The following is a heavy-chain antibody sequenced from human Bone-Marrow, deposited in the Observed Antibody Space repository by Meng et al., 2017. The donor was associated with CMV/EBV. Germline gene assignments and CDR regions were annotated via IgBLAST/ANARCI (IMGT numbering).Heavy chain of an antibody. CDR3: ARAAPGVNGWSTYVAY. V-gene: IGHV1-8*03. CDR2: VNPNSGNT. J-gene: IGHJ4*02. D-gene: IGHD6-19*01. Sequence: ASVKVSCKASGYTFISYDINWVRQATGQGLEWMGWVNPNSGNTGHAQKFQGRVTITRDTSISTAYMELSSLRSEDTAVYYCARAAPGVNGWSTYVAYWGPGHRVHGAS. CDR1: GYTFISYD.